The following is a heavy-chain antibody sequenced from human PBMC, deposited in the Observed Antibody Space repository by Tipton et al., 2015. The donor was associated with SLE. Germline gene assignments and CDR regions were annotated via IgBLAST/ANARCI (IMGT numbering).Heavy chain of an antibody. Sequence: TLSLTCAVYGGSFSGYYWSWIRQPPGKGLEWIGYIYYSGSTNYNPSLKSRVTISVDTSKNQFSLKLSSVTAAGTAVYYCARASPPFVPSGEGFDPWGQGTLVTVSS. D-gene: IGHD2-2*01. V-gene: IGHV4-59*12. J-gene: IGHJ5*02. CDR3: ARASPPFVPSGEGFDP. CDR2: IYYSGST. CDR1: GGSFSGYY.